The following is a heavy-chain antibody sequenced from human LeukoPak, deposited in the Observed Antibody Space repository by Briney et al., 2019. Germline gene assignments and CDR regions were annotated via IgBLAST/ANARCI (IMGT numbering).Heavy chain of an antibody. Sequence: GSLRLSCVGSGFAFSDYWMSWVRQAPGKGLEWVANIKQDGSEKDYVDALKGRFTISRDNAKNSLYLQMNSLRAEDTAVYYCARWLELMRNFDWWGQGTLVTVSS. V-gene: IGHV3-7*01. CDR1: GFAFSDYW. CDR2: IKQDGSEK. J-gene: IGHJ4*02. D-gene: IGHD5-24*01. CDR3: ARWLELMRNFDW.